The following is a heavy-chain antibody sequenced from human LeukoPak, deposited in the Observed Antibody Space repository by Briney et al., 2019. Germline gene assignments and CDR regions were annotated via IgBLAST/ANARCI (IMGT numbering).Heavy chain of an antibody. D-gene: IGHD5-24*01. V-gene: IGHV4-34*01. Sequence: ASETLSLTCAVYGGSFSGYYWSWIRQPPGKGLEWIGEINHSGSTNYNPSLKSRVTISVDTSKNQFSLKLSSVTAADTAVYYCARTGWLQFGAFDIWGQGTMVTVSS. CDR3: ARTGWLQFGAFDI. CDR2: INHSGST. J-gene: IGHJ3*02. CDR1: GGSFSGYY.